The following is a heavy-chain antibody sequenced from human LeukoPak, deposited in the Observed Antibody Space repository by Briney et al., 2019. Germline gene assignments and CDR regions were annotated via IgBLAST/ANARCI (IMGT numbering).Heavy chain of an antibody. D-gene: IGHD3-10*01. CDR3: ARGEGWFGESEWGMDV. J-gene: IGHJ6*02. CDR2: IGTAGDT. CDR1: GFTFSSYD. Sequence: GGSLRLSCAASGFTFSSYDMHWVRQATGKGLEWVSAIGTAGDTYYPGSVKGRFTISRENAKNSLYLQMNSLRAGDTAVYYCARGEGWFGESEWGMDVWGQGTTVTVSS. V-gene: IGHV3-13*01.